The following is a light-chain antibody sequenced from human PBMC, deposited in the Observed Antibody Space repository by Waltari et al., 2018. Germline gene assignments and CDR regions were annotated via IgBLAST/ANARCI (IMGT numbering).Light chain of an antibody. J-gene: IGLJ3*02. Sequence: QSALTQPASVSGSPGQSITISCTGTSSDVGFYNYVSWYQQHPGKAPKLMIYDVSERPSGVSNRFSGSKSGNTASLTISGLQDEDEAYYYCNSYAGSSSWVFGGGTKLTVL. CDR3: NSYAGSSSWV. CDR1: SSDVGFYNY. CDR2: DVS. V-gene: IGLV2-14*01.